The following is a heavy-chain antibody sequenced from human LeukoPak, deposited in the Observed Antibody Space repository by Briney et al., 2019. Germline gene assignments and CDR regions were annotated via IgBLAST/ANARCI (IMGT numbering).Heavy chain of an antibody. Sequence: GRSLRLSCAASGFTFSSYGMHWVRQAPGKGLEWVAVIWYDGSNKYYADSVKGRFTISRDDSKNTLYLQMNSLRAEDTAVYYCASPYYYGSGSYSYTDYWGQGTLVTVSS. CDR1: GFTFSSYG. CDR3: ASPYYYGSGSYSYTDY. D-gene: IGHD3-10*01. CDR2: IWYDGSNK. J-gene: IGHJ4*02. V-gene: IGHV3-33*01.